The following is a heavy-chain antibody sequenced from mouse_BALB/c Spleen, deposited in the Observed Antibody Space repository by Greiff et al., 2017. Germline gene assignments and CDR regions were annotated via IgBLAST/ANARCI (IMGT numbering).Heavy chain of an antibody. CDR3: TRAIYYDYPYYFDY. CDR1: GYSFTSYW. J-gene: IGHJ2*01. D-gene: IGHD2-4*01. CDR2: IYPGNSDT. Sequence: VQLQQSGTVLARPGASVKMSCKASGYSFTSYWMHWVKQRPGQGLEWIGAIYPGNSDTSYNQKFKGKAKLTAVTSASTAYMELSSLTNEDSAVYYCTRAIYYDYPYYFDYWGQGTTLTVSS. V-gene: IGHV1-5*01.